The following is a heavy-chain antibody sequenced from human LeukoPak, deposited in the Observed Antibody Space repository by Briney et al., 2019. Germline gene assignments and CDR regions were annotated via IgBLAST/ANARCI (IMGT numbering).Heavy chain of an antibody. CDR1: GFTFRSYA. CDR3: ARGHYDDVWGSYTDF. J-gene: IGHJ4*02. Sequence: PGRSLRLSCAASGFTFRSYAMRWVRQAPGKGLEGVAVISYDGSNKYYADSVKGRFTISRDNSKNTLYLQMNSLRAEDTAMYYCARGHYDDVWGSYTDFWGQGTLVTVSS. CDR2: ISYDGSNK. V-gene: IGHV3-30*04. D-gene: IGHD3-16*01.